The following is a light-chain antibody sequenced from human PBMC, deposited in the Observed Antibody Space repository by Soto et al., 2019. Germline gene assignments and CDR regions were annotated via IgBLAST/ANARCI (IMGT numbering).Light chain of an antibody. V-gene: IGKV1-9*01. Sequence: DIQLTQSPSFLSASVGDRVTMTCRASHGISSYLAWYQQRPGKAPKLLIYAASTLQSAVPSRFSGSGSETEFPLTISSLQPEDFATFYCQQLNSYPRPFGEGTKLEIK. J-gene: IGKJ2*01. CDR2: AAS. CDR3: QQLNSYPRP. CDR1: HGISSY.